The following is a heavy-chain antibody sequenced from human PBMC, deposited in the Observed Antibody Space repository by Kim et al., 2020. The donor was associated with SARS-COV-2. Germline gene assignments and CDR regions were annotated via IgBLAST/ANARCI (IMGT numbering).Heavy chain of an antibody. CDR3: ASQGLGAARHYFDY. J-gene: IGHJ4*02. Sequence: SETLSLTCTVSGGSISSSSYYWGWIRQPPGKGLEWIGSIYYSGSTYYNPSLKSRVTISVDTSKNQFSLKLSSVTAADTAVYYCASQGLGAARHYFDYWGQGTLVTVSS. CDR2: IYYSGST. D-gene: IGHD6-6*01. CDR1: GGSISSSSYY. V-gene: IGHV4-39*01.